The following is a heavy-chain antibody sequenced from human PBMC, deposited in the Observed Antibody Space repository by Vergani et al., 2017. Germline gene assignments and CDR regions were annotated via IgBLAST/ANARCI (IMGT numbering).Heavy chain of an antibody. J-gene: IGHJ1*01. V-gene: IGHV3-23*01. CDR3: TTAWGLYYLHGEYFQY. Sequence: EVQLLESGGGLVQPGGSRRLSCAGAGFTFDTYTMAYVRQAPGKRLECVATISSGGGDIFYADSVKGRFTISRDNSKNTLFLQMNSLKDEDTAVYYCTTAWGLYYLHGEYFQYWGRGTLVSVSS. CDR2: ISSGGGDI. D-gene: IGHD3-10*01. CDR1: GFTFDTYT.